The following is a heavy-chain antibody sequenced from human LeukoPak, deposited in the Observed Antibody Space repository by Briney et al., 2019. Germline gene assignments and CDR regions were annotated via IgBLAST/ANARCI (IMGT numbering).Heavy chain of an antibody. CDR2: AYSGGGT. V-gene: IGHV3-66*01. CDR1: GFTVSSNY. CDR3: AREALGRYYFDL. D-gene: IGHD3-10*01. Sequence: PGGSLRLSCVAFGFTVSSNYMSWVRQAPGKGLEWVSAAYSGGGTYYADSVKGRLTISRDNSKNTLYLQMNSLRAEDTAVYYCAREALGRYYFDLWGRGTLVTVSS. J-gene: IGHJ2*01.